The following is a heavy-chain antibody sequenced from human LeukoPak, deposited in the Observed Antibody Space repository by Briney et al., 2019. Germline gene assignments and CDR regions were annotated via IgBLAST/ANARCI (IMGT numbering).Heavy chain of an antibody. CDR3: ARFNRYCGGDCYSFDY. CDR1: GGSFSGYY. V-gene: IGHV4-34*01. Sequence: SETLSLTCAVYGGSFSGYYWSWIRQPPGKGLEWIGEINHSGSTNYNPSLKSRVTISVDTSKNQFSLKLSSVTAADTAVYYCARFNRYCGGDCYSFDYWGQGTLVTVSS. CDR2: INHSGST. D-gene: IGHD2-21*01. J-gene: IGHJ4*02.